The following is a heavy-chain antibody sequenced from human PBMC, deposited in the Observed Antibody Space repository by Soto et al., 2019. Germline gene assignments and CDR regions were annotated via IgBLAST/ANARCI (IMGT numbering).Heavy chain of an antibody. CDR1: GYPFTSYG. V-gene: IGHV1-18*01. CDR3: ARDQSFARNYYYGIDV. Sequence: QVHLVQSGAEVKKPGASVKVSCKTSGYPFTSYGIGWARQAPGQGLEWMGWISPYNGNTYYAQKFQGRVTMTTDTYTNTVYMELRSLRSDDTAVYYCARDQSFARNYYYGIDVWGQGTTVTVSS. CDR2: ISPYNGNT. D-gene: IGHD6-6*01. J-gene: IGHJ6*02.